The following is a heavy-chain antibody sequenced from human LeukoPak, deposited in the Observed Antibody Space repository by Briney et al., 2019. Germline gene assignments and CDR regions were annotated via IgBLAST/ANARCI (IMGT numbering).Heavy chain of an antibody. CDR2: MNPNSGNT. D-gene: IGHD1-26*01. Sequence: ASVKVSCKASGYTFSNNDINWVRQATGQGLEWMGWMNPNSGNTGYAQKFQGRVTITRNTSISTAYMELSSLRSEDTAVYYCARPGSYSSRAFDYWGQGTLVTVSS. CDR1: GYTFSNND. CDR3: ARPGSYSSRAFDY. J-gene: IGHJ4*02. V-gene: IGHV1-8*03.